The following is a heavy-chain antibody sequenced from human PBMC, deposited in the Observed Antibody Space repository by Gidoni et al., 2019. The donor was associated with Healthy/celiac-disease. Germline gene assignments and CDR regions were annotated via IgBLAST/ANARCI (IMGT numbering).Heavy chain of an antibody. Sequence: QVQLQESCPGLVKPSETLSLTCPVSVGSISSYSWSWIRQPAGKGLEWIGRIYTSGSTNYNPSLKSRVTMSVDTSKNQFSLKLSSVTAADTAVYYCARVPGAQNYYGMDVWGQGTTVTVSS. V-gene: IGHV4-4*07. CDR3: ARVPGAQNYYGMDV. CDR1: VGSISSYS. J-gene: IGHJ6*02. CDR2: IYTSGST.